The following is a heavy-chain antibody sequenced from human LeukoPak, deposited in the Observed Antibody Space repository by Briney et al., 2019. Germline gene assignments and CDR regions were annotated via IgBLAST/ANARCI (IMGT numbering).Heavy chain of an antibody. Sequence: ASVKVSCKASGYTFTSYDINWVRQAPGQGLEWMGWINPKTGSPTYAQGFTGRFVFSLDTSVSTTYLQIIGLKAEDTAVYYCARAYQHLGQLSLPGYWGQGTLVTVSS. CDR1: GYTFTSYD. CDR2: INPKTGSP. V-gene: IGHV7-4-1*02. J-gene: IGHJ4*02. CDR3: ARAYQHLGQLSLPGY. D-gene: IGHD3-16*02.